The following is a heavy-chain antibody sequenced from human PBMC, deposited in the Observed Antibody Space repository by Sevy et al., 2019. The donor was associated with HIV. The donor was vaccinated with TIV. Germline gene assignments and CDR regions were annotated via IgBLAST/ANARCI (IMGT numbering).Heavy chain of an antibody. CDR1: GFTFRTYA. J-gene: IGHJ4*02. CDR3: AKDRVSGTYYTGDFDY. CDR2: MSGSGGDT. D-gene: IGHD3-10*01. V-gene: IGHV3-23*01. Sequence: GGSLRLSCAASGFTFRTYAMTWVRQAPGNGLEWVSVMSGSGGDTYYADSVKGRFTISRDNSNNTLYLQMNSLRAEDTAVYYCAKDRVSGTYYTGDFDYSGQRTLVTVSS.